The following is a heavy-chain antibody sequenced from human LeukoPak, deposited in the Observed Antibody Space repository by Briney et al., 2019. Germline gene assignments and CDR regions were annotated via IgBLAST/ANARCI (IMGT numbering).Heavy chain of an antibody. CDR1: GYTFTDYY. J-gene: IGHJ4*02. Sequence: ASVKVSCKVSGYTFTDYYMHWVQQAPGKGLEWMGLVDPEDGGTIYAEKLQGRVTITADTSTDTAYMELSSLRSEDTAVYYCATDFNYDSSGYMGYWGQGTLVTVSS. D-gene: IGHD3-22*01. CDR3: ATDFNYDSSGYMGY. CDR2: VDPEDGGT. V-gene: IGHV1-69-2*01.